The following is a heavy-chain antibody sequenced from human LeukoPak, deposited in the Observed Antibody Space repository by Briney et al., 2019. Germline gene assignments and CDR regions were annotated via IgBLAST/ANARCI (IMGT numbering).Heavy chain of an antibody. CDR3: AKGFQTYGELSFDV. CDR1: GLTFSSYA. J-gene: IGHJ4*02. CDR2: VSGSASNT. V-gene: IGHV3-23*01. Sequence: GGSLRLSCAASGLTFSSYAMSWFRQAPGKGLKWVSTVSGSASNTYYADSVKGRFTISRDNSKTTLYLQMNSLRADDTAVYYCAKGFQTYGELSFDVWGQGTLVAVSS. D-gene: IGHD4-17*01.